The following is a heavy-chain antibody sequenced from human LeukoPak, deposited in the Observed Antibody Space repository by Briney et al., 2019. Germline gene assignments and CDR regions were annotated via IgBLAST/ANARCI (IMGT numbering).Heavy chain of an antibody. CDR3: ATHYDILTGYYTDFDY. CDR1: GFTFSSYG. V-gene: IGHV3-30*02. J-gene: IGHJ4*02. CDR2: IRYDGSNK. Sequence: PGGSLRLSCAASGFTFSSYGMHWVRQAPGKGLEWVAFIRYDGSNKYYADSVKGRFTISRDNSKNTLYLQMNSLRAEDTAVYYCATHYDILTGYYTDFDYWGQGTLVTVSS. D-gene: IGHD3-9*01.